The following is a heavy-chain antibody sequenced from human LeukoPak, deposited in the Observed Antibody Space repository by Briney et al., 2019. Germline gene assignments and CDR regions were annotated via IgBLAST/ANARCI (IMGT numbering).Heavy chain of an antibody. CDR2: VAYDGKNK. Sequence: GGSLRLSCAASGFTFSNFAMHWVRQAPGKGLDWVAVVAYDGKNKYYAESVRGRFTMSRDNSKNTLYLQMNSLRPEDTAVYYCARAPDYYGSGPLYYYGMDVWGQGTTVTVSS. D-gene: IGHD3-10*01. J-gene: IGHJ6*02. V-gene: IGHV3-30*04. CDR3: ARAPDYYGSGPLYYYGMDV. CDR1: GFTFSNFA.